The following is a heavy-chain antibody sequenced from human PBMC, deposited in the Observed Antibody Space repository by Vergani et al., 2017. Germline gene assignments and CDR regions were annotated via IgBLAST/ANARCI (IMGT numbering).Heavy chain of an antibody. Sequence: QVQLVQSGAEVKKPGASVKVSCKASGYTFTGYYMHWVRQAPGQGLEWMGRINPNSGGTNYAQKFQGRVTITADESTSTAYMELSSLRSEDTAVYYCARDHLGIVVVPAAIRYGMDVWGQGTTVTVSS. J-gene: IGHJ6*02. V-gene: IGHV1-2*06. D-gene: IGHD2-2*02. CDR1: GYTFTGYY. CDR2: INPNSGGT. CDR3: ARDHLGIVVVPAAIRYGMDV.